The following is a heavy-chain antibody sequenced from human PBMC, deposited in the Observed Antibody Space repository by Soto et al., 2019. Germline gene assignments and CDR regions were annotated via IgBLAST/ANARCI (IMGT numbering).Heavy chain of an antibody. CDR1: GGSISSGCYY. J-gene: IGHJ4*02. CDR3: ARLGIGGYCSGGSCYSEDTNFDY. CDR2: IYYSGST. V-gene: IGHV4-31*03. D-gene: IGHD2-15*01. Sequence: SETLSLTCTVSGGSISSGCYYWSWIRQHPGKGLEWIGYIYYSGSTYYNPSLKSRVTISVDTSKNQFSLKLSSVTAADTAVYYCARLGIGGYCSGGSCYSEDTNFDYWGQGTLVTVSS.